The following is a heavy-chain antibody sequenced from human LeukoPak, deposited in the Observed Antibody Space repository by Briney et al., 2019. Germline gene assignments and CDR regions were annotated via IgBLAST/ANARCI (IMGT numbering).Heavy chain of an antibody. J-gene: IGHJ4*02. CDR1: GFTFSNAW. CDR3: TTRYNYGSKNWGDYFDY. V-gene: IGHV3-15*01. CDR2: IKSKTDGGTT. D-gene: IGHD5-18*01. Sequence: PGGSLRLSCAASGFTFSNAWMSWVRQAPGKGLEWVGRIKSKTDGGTTDYAAPVKGRFTISRDDSKNTLYLQMNSLKTEDTAVYYCTTRYNYGSKNWGDYFDYWGQGTLVTVSS.